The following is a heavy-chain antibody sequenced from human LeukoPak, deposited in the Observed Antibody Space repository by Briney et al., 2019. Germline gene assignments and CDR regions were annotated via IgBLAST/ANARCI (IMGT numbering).Heavy chain of an antibody. CDR2: INSDGSST. CDR1: GFTFSTYW. J-gene: IGHJ4*02. CDR3: ATDVPAVTIFGY. D-gene: IGHD2-2*01. Sequence: PGRSLRLSCAAAGFTFSTYWVHWGRQAPGPGLGWVSLINSDGSSTNYADSVKGRFTISRDNAKNTLYLQMNSLRAEDTAVYYCATDVPAVTIFGYWGQGTLVTVSS. V-gene: IGHV3-74*01.